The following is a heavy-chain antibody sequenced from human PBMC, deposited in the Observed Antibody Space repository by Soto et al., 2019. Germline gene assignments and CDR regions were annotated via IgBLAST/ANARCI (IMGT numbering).Heavy chain of an antibody. CDR1: GFTLSSSA. CDR2: IVVGSANT. D-gene: IGHD6-19*01. V-gene: IGHV1-58*03. Sequence: QMHLVQSGPAVKKPGTSLKVSCKASGFTLSSSAVHWVRQARGQRLEWIGWIVVGSANTNYEQKFQDRVTITTDMSTSTAYMGLGSLRSEDTALYYCAAGVIAVPLVRSNVHYYYGMDVWGQGTTVTVSS. J-gene: IGHJ6*02. CDR3: AAGVIAVPLVRSNVHYYYGMDV.